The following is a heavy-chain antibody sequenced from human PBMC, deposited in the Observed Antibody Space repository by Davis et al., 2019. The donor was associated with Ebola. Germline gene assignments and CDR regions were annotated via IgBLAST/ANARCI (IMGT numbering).Heavy chain of an antibody. CDR2: ISSGSSYI. J-gene: IGHJ4*02. Sequence: GESLKISCAASGFTFSSYSMNRVRQAPGKGLEWVSSISSGSSYIYYADSVKGRFTISRDNAKNSLYLQMNSLRAEDTAVYYCASLWFGELSRYSYWGQGTLVTVSS. CDR3: ASLWFGELSRYSY. D-gene: IGHD3-10*01. CDR1: GFTFSSYS. V-gene: IGHV3-21*01.